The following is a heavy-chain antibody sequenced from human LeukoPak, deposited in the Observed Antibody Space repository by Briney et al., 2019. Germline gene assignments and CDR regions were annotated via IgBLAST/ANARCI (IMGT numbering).Heavy chain of an antibody. J-gene: IGHJ4*02. CDR2: VRGGSGNR. CDR3: AKGHCDCEGYYYFDS. CDR1: GFTFSSYA. D-gene: IGHD2-21*01. Sequence: AGGSLRLSCAASGFTFSSYAMSWVRQAPGKGLEWVSAVRGGSGNRYYADSVKGRFTISRDNSKNMLYLQMNSLRAEDTAVYYCAKGHCDCEGYYYFDSWGQGTLVTVSS. V-gene: IGHV3-23*01.